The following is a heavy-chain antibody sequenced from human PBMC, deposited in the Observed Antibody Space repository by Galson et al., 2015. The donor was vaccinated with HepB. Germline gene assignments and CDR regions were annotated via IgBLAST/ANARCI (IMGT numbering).Heavy chain of an antibody. Sequence: SLRLSCAASGFTFSSYWMHWVRQAPGKGLVWVSRINSDGSSTSYADSVKGRFTISRDNAKNTLYLQMNSLRAEDTAVYYCARESRQGYYDSSGYYSHWGQGTLVTVSS. CDR2: INSDGSST. V-gene: IGHV3-74*01. D-gene: IGHD3-22*01. J-gene: IGHJ4*02. CDR1: GFTFSSYW. CDR3: ARESRQGYYDSSGYYSH.